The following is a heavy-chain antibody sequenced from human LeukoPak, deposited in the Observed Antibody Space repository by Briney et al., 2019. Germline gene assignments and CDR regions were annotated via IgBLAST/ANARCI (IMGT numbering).Heavy chain of an antibody. J-gene: IGHJ4*02. V-gene: IGHV3-23*01. CDR1: GFTFSSYA. CDR2: ISGSGGST. Sequence: GGSLRLSCAASGFTFSSYAMSWVRQAPGKGLEWVSAISGSGGSTYYADSVKGRFTISRDNSKNTLYLQINSLRAEDTAVYYCAREPPYYDSSGYYDYWGQGTLVTFSS. D-gene: IGHD3-22*01. CDR3: AREPPYYDSSGYYDY.